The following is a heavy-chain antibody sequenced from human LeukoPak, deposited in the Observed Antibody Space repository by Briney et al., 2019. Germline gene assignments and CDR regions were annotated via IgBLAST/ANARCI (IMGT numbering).Heavy chain of an antibody. J-gene: IGHJ4*02. V-gene: IGHV3-9*03. CDR3: AKGPYYDILTGYYDY. Sequence: GGSLRLSCAASGFTFDDYAMHWVRQAPGKGLEWVSGISWNSGSIGYADSVKGRFTISRDNAKNSLYLQMSSLRAEDMALYYCAKGPYYDILTGYYDYWGQGTLVTVSS. D-gene: IGHD3-9*01. CDR1: GFTFDDYA. CDR2: ISWNSGSI.